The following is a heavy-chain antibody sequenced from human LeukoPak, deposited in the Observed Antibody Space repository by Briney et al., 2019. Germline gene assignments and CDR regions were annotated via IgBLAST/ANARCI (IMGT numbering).Heavy chain of an antibody. CDR2: IFYTGNT. CDR1: DGSISSSNYY. D-gene: IGHD1-14*01. J-gene: IGHJ5*02. V-gene: IGHV4-39*01. Sequence: PSETLSLTCTVSDGSISSSNYYWAWIRQPPGKGLEWIANIFYTGNTYYNPSLRSRVTISIDTSKNQFSLRLNSVTATDTAVYYCARLNKPGWFDPWGQGTLVTVSS. CDR3: ARLNKPGWFDP.